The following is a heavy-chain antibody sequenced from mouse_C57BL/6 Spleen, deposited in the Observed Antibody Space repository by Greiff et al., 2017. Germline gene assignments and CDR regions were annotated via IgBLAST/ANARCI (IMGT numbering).Heavy chain of an antibody. D-gene: IGHD1-1*01. Sequence: QVQLQQPGTELVKPGASVKLSCKASGYTFTSYWMHWVKQRPGQGLEWIGNINPSNGGTNYNEKFKSKATLTVDKSSSTAYMQLSSLTSEDSAVYYCARGSPYDSSYDYAMDYWGKGTSVTVSA. CDR1: GYTFTSYW. V-gene: IGHV1-53*01. CDR2: INPSNGGT. J-gene: IGHJ4*01. CDR3: ARGSPYDSSYDYAMDY.